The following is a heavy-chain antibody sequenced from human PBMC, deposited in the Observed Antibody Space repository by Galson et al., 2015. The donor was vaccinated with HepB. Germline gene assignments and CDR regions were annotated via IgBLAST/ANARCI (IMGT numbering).Heavy chain of an antibody. V-gene: IGHV5-51*01. CDR3: VRRRSQLLNVDTDY. CDR1: GYNFNRYW. Sequence: SGAEVKMPGEFLKISCKTSGYNFNRYWIAWVRQMPGKGLEWLGIIYPTDADTRYSPPFHGQVSISADKSTATAYLQWSSLKASDTAIYFCVRRRSQLLNVDTDYWGQGTLVTVSS. CDR2: IYPTDADT. J-gene: IGHJ4*01. D-gene: IGHD2-2*01.